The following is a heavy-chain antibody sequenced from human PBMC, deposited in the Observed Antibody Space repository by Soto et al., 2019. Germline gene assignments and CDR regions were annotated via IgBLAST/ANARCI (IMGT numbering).Heavy chain of an antibody. D-gene: IGHD6-6*01. J-gene: IGHJ6*02. CDR1: GFTFSSYA. V-gene: IGHV3-30-3*01. Sequence: QVQLVESGGGVVQPGRSLRLSCAASGFTFSSYAMHXVRQAPGKGLEWVAVISYDGSNKYYADSVKGRFTISRDNSKNTLFLQMNSLRAEDTAVYYCARDLRLAARXYYYYGMDVWGQGTTVTVSS. CDR2: ISYDGSNK. CDR3: ARDLRLAARXYYYYGMDV.